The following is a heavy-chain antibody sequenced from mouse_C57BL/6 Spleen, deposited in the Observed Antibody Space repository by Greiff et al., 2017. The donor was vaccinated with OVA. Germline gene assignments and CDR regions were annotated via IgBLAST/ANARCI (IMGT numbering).Heavy chain of an antibody. CDR1: GFTFSDYG. Sequence: DVQLQESGGGLVKPGGSLKLSCAASGFTFSDYGMHWVRQAPEKGLEWVAYISSGSSTIYYADTVKGRFTISRDNAKNTLFLQMTSLRSEDTAMYYCARRWYYAMDYWGQGTSVTVSS. CDR2: ISSGSSTI. J-gene: IGHJ4*01. CDR3: ARRWYYAMDY. V-gene: IGHV5-17*01.